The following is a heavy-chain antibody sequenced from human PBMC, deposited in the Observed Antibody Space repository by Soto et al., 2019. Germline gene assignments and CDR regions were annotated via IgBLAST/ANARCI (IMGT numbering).Heavy chain of an antibody. D-gene: IGHD3-16*02. Sequence: EVQLVESGGGLVKPGDSLRLSCAVSGLKFSDAWMNWVRQAPGKGLEWVGRIKSKGSGETKDYAAPVKGRIAISRDDSRDRMYLQMNSLKTEDTAVYYCAWDTSGRYRNDRWGQGTLVTVSS. J-gene: IGHJ5*02. CDR3: AWDTSGRYRNDR. V-gene: IGHV3-15*07. CDR2: IKSKGSGETK. CDR1: GLKFSDAW.